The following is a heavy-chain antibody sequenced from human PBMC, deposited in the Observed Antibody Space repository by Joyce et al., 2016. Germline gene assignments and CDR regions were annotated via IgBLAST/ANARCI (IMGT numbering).Heavy chain of an antibody. V-gene: IGHV3-21*06. Sequence: EVQLVESGGGRVKPGESLRVSCTASGFKFNLYTMIWVRQAPGKEVEWVSTIITDNGHIYYEQSLMGRFTTSRDNARNSLFLQMNSLRGDDTGVYYCARAPYPTGETAMTGLGMDAWGQGTTVVVS. CDR3: ARAPYPTGETAMTGLGMDA. J-gene: IGHJ6*02. D-gene: IGHD2-2*01. CDR2: IITDNGHI. CDR1: GFKFNLYT.